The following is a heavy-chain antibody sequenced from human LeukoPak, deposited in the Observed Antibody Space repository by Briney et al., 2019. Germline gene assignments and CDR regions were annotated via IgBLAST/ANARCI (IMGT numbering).Heavy chain of an antibody. CDR1: GGSISSSNW. CDR3: ARVPARRVVTTPTYFDY. D-gene: IGHD2-21*02. CDR2: IYHSGST. J-gene: IGHJ4*01. Sequence: PSGTLSLTCTVSGGSISSSNWWNWVRQPPGKGLEWIGEIYHSGSTNYNPSLNSPVSISVDTSKNQFSLKLSSVTAADTAVYYCARVPARRVVTTPTYFDYWGQGTLVTVSS. V-gene: IGHV4-4*02.